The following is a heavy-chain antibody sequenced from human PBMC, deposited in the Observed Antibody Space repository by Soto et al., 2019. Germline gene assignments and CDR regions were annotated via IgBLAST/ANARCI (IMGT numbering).Heavy chain of an antibody. Sequence: QVQLVQSGAEVKKPGASVKVSCKASGYTFSSYDINWVRQATGQGLEWMGWMNPRSGYTGYAQKFQGRVTMTRDTSISTAYMEVSSLRSEDPAIYYCARAYGDLDVWGQGTTVTVSS. CDR3: ARAYGDLDV. V-gene: IGHV1-8*01. J-gene: IGHJ6*02. CDR1: GYTFSSYD. CDR2: MNPRSGYT. D-gene: IGHD2-21*01.